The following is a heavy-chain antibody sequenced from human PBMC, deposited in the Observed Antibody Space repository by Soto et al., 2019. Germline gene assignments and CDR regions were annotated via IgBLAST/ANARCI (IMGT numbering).Heavy chain of an antibody. J-gene: IGHJ6*02. CDR3: ARDEMVVATGSRTWHYYYGMDV. CDR1: GGTFSTYA. CDR2: IIPIFGTA. D-gene: IGHD2-15*01. Sequence: QVQLVQSGAEVKKPGSSVKVSCKSSGGTFSTYAISWVRQAPGQGLEWMGGIIPIFGTANYAQKFQGRVTIPAEESTTTGYMELISLRSEDTAVYYCARDEMVVATGSRTWHYYYGMDVWGQGTTVTVSS. V-gene: IGHV1-69*12.